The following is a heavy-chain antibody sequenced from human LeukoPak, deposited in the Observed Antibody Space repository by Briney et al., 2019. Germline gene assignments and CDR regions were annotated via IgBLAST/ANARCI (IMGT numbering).Heavy chain of an antibody. J-gene: IGHJ4*02. CDR3: ARGVVTGTQEL. V-gene: IGHV4-59*01. CDR1: GGSISSYY. D-gene: IGHD1-7*01. Sequence: PLETLSLTCTVSGGSISSYYWSWIRQPPGKGLEWIGYIYYSGSTNYNPSLKSRVTISVDTSKNQFSLKLSSVTAADTAVYYCARGVVTGTQELWGQGTLATVSS. CDR2: IYYSGST.